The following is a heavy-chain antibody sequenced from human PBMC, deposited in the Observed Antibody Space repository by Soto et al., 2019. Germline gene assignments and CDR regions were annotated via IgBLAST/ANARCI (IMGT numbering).Heavy chain of an antibody. CDR1: GLIFAKVW. J-gene: IGHJ4*02. D-gene: IGHD1-7*01. V-gene: IGHV3-15*01. CDR3: TTSVTGTPRAIDY. CDR2: IKSQTDGGRI. Sequence: EVQVVESGGGLVKPGGSLRLSCEVSGLIFAKVWMSWIRQAPGKGLEWVGRIKSQTDGGRIDYASPVKGRFTISRDDSKNTLYLQMSSLKTEYTAVYYCTTSVTGTPRAIDYWGQGNLVTVSS.